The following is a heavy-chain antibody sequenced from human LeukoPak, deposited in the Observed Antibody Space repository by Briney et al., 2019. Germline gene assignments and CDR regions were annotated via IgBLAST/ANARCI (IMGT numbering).Heavy chain of an antibody. Sequence: GGSLRLSCAASGFTLSSYWMTWVRQVPGRGPEWVANVNRDGSETYYLDSVKGRFTISKDNAKNSLYLQMNSLRAEDTALYHCARNNGMDVWGQGTTVIVSS. J-gene: IGHJ6*02. CDR3: ARNNGMDV. CDR2: VNRDGSET. CDR1: GFTLSSYW. V-gene: IGHV3-7*03.